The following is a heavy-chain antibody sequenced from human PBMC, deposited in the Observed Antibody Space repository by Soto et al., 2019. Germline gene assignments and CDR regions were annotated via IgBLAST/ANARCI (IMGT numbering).Heavy chain of an antibody. CDR2: FDPEDGET. CDR3: ATEYGSGSYYAFDI. J-gene: IGHJ3*02. Sequence: ASVKVSCKVSGYTLTELSMHWVRQAPGKGLEWMGGFDPEDGETIYAQKFQDRVTMTEDTSTDTAYMELSSLRSEDTAVYYCATEYGSGSYYAFDIWGQGTMVTVSS. D-gene: IGHD3-10*01. CDR1: GYTLTELS. V-gene: IGHV1-24*01.